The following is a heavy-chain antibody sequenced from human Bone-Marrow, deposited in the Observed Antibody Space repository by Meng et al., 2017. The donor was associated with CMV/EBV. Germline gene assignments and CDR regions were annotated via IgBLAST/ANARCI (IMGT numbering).Heavy chain of an antibody. V-gene: IGHV3-23*03. Sequence: GGSLRLSCAASGFTFSKYGLAWFRQAPGKGLEWVSVIFRGGSATYFADSVKGRFTISRDDSKNTLYLQMNSLRAEDTAVYYCAKDQGWELSHFDYWGQGTLVTVSS. J-gene: IGHJ4*02. CDR1: GFTFSKYG. D-gene: IGHD1-26*01. CDR2: IFRGGSAT. CDR3: AKDQGWELSHFDY.